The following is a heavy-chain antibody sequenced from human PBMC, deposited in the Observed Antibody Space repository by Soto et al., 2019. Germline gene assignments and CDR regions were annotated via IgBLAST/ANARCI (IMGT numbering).Heavy chain of an antibody. CDR3: ARDRDYVWGSYPENWFDP. J-gene: IGHJ5*02. CDR1: GYTFTGYY. Sequence: ASVKVSCKASGYTFTGYYMHWVRQAPGQGLEWMGWINPNSGGTNYAQKFQGRVTMTRDTSISTAYMELSRLRSDDTAVYYCARDRDYVWGSYPENWFDPWGQGTLVT. V-gene: IGHV1-2*02. CDR2: INPNSGGT. D-gene: IGHD3-16*02.